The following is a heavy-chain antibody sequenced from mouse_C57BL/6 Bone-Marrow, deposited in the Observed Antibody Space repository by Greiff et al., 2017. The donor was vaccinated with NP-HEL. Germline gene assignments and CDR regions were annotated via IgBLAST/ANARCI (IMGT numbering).Heavy chain of an antibody. CDR1: GFNFSSYA. Sequence: EVKVVESGGGLVKPGGSLKLSCAASGFNFSSYAMSWVRQTPEKRLEWVATISDGGRYTYYPDNVKGRFTISSDNAKNNLYLQMIHLKSEDTAMYYCAIDGYDGYFDVWGTGTTVTVSS. CDR2: ISDGGRYT. J-gene: IGHJ1*03. V-gene: IGHV5-4*01. D-gene: IGHD2-2*01. CDR3: AIDGYDGYFDV.